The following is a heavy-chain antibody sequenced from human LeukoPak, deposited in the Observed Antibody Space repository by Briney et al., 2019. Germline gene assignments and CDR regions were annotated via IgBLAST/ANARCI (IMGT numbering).Heavy chain of an antibody. CDR1: GYTFTSYD. J-gene: IGHJ5*02. CDR3: ARGLGGYCSSTSCYNWFDP. Sequence: GASVKVSCKASGYTFTSYDINWLRQATGQGLEWMVWMNPNSGNTGYAQKFQGRVTMTRNTSISTAYMELSSLRSEDTAVYYCARGLGGYCSSTSCYNWFDPWGQGTLVTVSS. CDR2: MNPNSGNT. V-gene: IGHV1-8*01. D-gene: IGHD2-2*01.